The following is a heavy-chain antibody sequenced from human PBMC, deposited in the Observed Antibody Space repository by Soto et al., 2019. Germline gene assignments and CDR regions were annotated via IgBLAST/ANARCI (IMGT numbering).Heavy chain of an antibody. J-gene: IGHJ4*02. CDR1: GYTFTSYG. CDR3: TSGRSGDF. CDR2: IGTYNGDT. Sequence: QAQLVQSGAEMKKPGSSVKVSCKASGYTFTSYGLSWVRQAPGQGLEWMGWIGTYNGDTKYAQNLQGKVTMTSDTSTSTAYMELRSRRSDDTAMYYCTSGRSGDFWGQGTLITVSS. V-gene: IGHV1-18*01. D-gene: IGHD3-10*01.